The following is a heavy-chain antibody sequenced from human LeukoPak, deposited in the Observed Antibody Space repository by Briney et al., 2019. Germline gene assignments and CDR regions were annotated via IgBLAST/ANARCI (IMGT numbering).Heavy chain of an antibody. CDR2: ISGSGGST. CDR3: ARYYDFWSGQYFDY. J-gene: IGHJ4*02. Sequence: GGSLRLSCAASGFTFSSYAMSWVRQAPGTGLEWVSAISGSGGSTYYADSVKGRFTISRDSSKNTLYLQMNSLRAEDTAVYYCARYYDFWSGQYFDYWGQGTLVTVSS. V-gene: IGHV3-23*01. CDR1: GFTFSSYA. D-gene: IGHD3-3*01.